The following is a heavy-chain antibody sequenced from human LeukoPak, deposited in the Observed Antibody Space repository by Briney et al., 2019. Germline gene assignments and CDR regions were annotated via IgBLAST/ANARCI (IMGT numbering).Heavy chain of an antibody. J-gene: IGHJ4*02. V-gene: IGHV4-38-2*02. CDR2: IYHSGST. CDR1: GYSISSGYY. Sequence: SETLSLTCTVSGYSISSGYYWGWIRQPPGKGLEWIGSIYHSGSTYYNPSLKSRVTISVDTSKNQFSLKLSSVTAADTAVYYCARYGMIVGILGGLDYWGQGTLVTVSS. D-gene: IGHD3-22*01. CDR3: ARYGMIVGILGGLDY.